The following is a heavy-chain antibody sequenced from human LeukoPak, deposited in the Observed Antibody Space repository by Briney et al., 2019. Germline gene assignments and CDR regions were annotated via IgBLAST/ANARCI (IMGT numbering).Heavy chain of an antibody. CDR2: ISSNGGST. Sequence: GGSLRLSCAASGFTFSSYAMHWVRQAPGKGLEYVSAISSNGGSTYYANSVKGRFTISRDNSKNTLYLQMGSLRAEDMAVYYCARSGDFWSGYSFDYWAREPWSPSPQ. CDR1: GFTFSSYA. D-gene: IGHD3-3*01. V-gene: IGHV3-64*01. CDR3: ARSGDFWSGYSFDY. J-gene: IGHJ4*02.